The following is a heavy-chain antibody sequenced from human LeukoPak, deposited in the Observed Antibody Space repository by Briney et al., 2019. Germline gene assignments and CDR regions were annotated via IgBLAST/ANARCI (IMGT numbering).Heavy chain of an antibody. D-gene: IGHD4-11*01. CDR3: ARVGVTVTTGFYYYGVDV. Sequence: GASVKVSCKASGYTFTSYGISWVRQAPGQGLEWMGWISAYNGNTNYAQKLQGRVTMTTDTSTSTAYMELRSLRSDDTAVYYCARVGVTVTTGFYYYGVDVWGQGTTVTVSS. J-gene: IGHJ6*02. V-gene: IGHV1-18*01. CDR2: ISAYNGNT. CDR1: GYTFTSYG.